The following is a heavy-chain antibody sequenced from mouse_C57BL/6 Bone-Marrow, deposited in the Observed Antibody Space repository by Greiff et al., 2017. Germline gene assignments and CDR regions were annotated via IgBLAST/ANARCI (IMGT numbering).Heavy chain of an antibody. CDR1: GYTFTSYW. V-gene: IGHV1-69*01. CDR2: IGPSDSYT. CDR3: APYDYDGGFAY. D-gene: IGHD2-4*01. Sequence: QVQLQQPGAELVMPGASVKLSCKASGYTFTSYWMHWVKQRPGQGLEWIGEIGPSDSYTNYNQKFKGKSTLTVDKSSSTAYMQLSSLTSEDSAVYYCAPYDYDGGFAYWGQGTLVTVSA. J-gene: IGHJ3*01.